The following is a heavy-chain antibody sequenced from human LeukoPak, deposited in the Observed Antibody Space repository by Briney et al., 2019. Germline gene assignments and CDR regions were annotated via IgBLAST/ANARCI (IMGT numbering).Heavy chain of an antibody. D-gene: IGHD6-25*01. CDR2: IRYDGSNK. Sequence: PGGSLRLSCAASGFTFSSYGMHWVRQAPGKGLEWVAFIRYDGSNKYYADSVKGRSTISRDNSKNTLYLQMNSLRAEDTAVYYCAKTGIAAYYFDYWGQGTLVTVSS. J-gene: IGHJ4*02. CDR1: GFTFSSYG. CDR3: AKTGIAAYYFDY. V-gene: IGHV3-30*02.